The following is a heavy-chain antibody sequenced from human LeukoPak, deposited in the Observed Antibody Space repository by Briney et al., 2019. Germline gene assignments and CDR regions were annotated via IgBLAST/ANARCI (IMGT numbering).Heavy chain of an antibody. Sequence: AGGSLRLSCAASGFTFSSYGMHWVRQAPGKGLEWVAFIRHDGNNKNYADSVKGQFTISRDNSKNTLYLQMNSLRVEDTAVYYCAKDVGTAALFVFYFDLWGRGARVTVSS. CDR2: IRHDGNNK. CDR3: AKDVGTAALFVFYFDL. CDR1: GFTFSSYG. D-gene: IGHD6-6*01. J-gene: IGHJ2*01. V-gene: IGHV3-30*02.